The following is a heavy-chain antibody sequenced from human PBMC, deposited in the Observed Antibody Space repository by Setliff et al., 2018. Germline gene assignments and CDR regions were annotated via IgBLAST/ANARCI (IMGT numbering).Heavy chain of an antibody. CDR2: IKQNGIAK. CDR1: GFTFTSYW. CDR3: TRASMGGGSYWWDY. D-gene: IGHD2-8*02. J-gene: IGHJ4*02. V-gene: IGHV3-7*01. Sequence: GGSLRLSCAASGFTFTSYWMSWVRQAPGKGLEWVANIKQNGIAKYYVDSVEGRFTISRDNAKSSLFLQMDSLRVEDTAVYYCTRASMGGGSYWWDYWGQGTLVTVSS.